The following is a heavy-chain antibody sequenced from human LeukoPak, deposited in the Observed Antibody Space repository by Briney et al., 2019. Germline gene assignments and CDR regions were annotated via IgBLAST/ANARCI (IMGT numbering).Heavy chain of an antibody. Sequence: RGSLRLSCAAAGFSLSSHWMSWVRQAPGKGLEWVANIKQDGSEKNYVDSVKGRFTISRDNAKNSLYLQMNSLRAEDTAVYYCSRHIVVVSYYYYMDVWGKGTTVTVSS. J-gene: IGHJ6*03. CDR3: SRHIVVVSYYYYMDV. CDR1: GFSLSSHW. V-gene: IGHV3-7*01. D-gene: IGHD2-2*01. CDR2: IKQDGSEK.